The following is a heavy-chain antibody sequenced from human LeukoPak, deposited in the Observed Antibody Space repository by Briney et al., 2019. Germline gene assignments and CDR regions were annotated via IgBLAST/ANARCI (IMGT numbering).Heavy chain of an antibody. CDR2: ISAYNGNT. Sequence: GASVKVSCKASGYTFTSYGISWVRQAPGRGLEWMGWISAYNGNTNYAQKLQGRVTMTTDTSTSTAYMELRSLRSDDTAVYYCARDFLYSGREYYFDYWGQGTLVTVSS. V-gene: IGHV1-18*01. CDR3: ARDFLYSGREYYFDY. CDR1: GYTFTSYG. J-gene: IGHJ4*02. D-gene: IGHD1-26*01.